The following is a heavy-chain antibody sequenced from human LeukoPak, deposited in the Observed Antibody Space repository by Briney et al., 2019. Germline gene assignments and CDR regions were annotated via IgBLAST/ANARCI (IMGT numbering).Heavy chain of an antibody. V-gene: IGHV3-53*01. D-gene: IGHD3-3*01. CDR3: ARSGYYVFGGVPPPFDY. CDR1: GFTVSSNY. CDR2: IYSGGST. Sequence: GGSLRLSCAASGFTVSSNYMSWVRQAPGKGLEWVSVIYSGGSTYYADSVKGRFTISRDNSKNTLYLQMNSLRAEDTAVYYCARSGYYVFGGVPPPFDYGGQEPLVPVPS. J-gene: IGHJ4*02.